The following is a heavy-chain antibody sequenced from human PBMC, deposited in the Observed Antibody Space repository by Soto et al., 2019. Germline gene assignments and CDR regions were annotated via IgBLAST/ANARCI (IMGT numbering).Heavy chain of an antibody. Sequence: ASVKVSCKASGYTFTSYAMHWVRQAPGQRLEWMGWLNAGNGNTKYSQKFQGRVTITKNTSASTAYMELSSLRSEDTAVYYCARGPLRNWFDPWGQGTLVTVSS. CDR2: LNAGNGNT. CDR1: GYTFTSYA. V-gene: IGHV1-3*01. D-gene: IGHD5-12*01. J-gene: IGHJ5*02. CDR3: ARGPLRNWFDP.